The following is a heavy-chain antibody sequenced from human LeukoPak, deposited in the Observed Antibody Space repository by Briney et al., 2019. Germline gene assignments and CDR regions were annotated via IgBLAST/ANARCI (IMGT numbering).Heavy chain of an antibody. Sequence: VASVKVSCKASGYTFTDYYIHWVRQAPGQGLEWMGWINPKSGGTNYAQKFQGWVTMTRDTSFSTTYMDLSRLRSDDTAVYYCARVKICGVSGGSCYGYYYGLDVWSQGTPVTVSS. V-gene: IGHV1-2*04. CDR2: INPKSGGT. J-gene: IGHJ6*02. CDR1: GYTFTDYY. D-gene: IGHD2-15*01. CDR3: ARVKICGVSGGSCYGYYYGLDV.